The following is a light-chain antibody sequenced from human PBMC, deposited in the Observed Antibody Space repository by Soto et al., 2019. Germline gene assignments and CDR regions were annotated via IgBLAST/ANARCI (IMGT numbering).Light chain of an antibody. Sequence: VVMIQSPPSLPVTPGQPASISCRSSQSLVYSDGTAYWHWLQQRPGQSPRRLIYQVSNRDPGVPDRVSGSGLGTNFTLKISRVEAEVVGVYYWMQVTRLPLTFGGGPKLEIK. V-gene: IGKV2-30*01. CDR2: QVS. CDR3: MQVTRLPLT. J-gene: IGKJ4*01. CDR1: QSLVYSDGTAY.